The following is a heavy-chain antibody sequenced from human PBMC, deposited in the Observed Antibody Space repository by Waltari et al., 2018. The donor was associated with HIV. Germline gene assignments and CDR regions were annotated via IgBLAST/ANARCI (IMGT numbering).Heavy chain of an antibody. D-gene: IGHD3-22*01. CDR3: ARADDSSGYAYFDY. V-gene: IGHV4-31*03. J-gene: IGHJ4*02. CDR1: GGSISSGGYY. Sequence: QVQLQESGPGLVKPSQTLSLTCTVSGGSISSGGYYWSWNRQHPGKGLEWIGYIYYSGSTYYNPSLKSRVTISVDTSKNQFSLKLSSVTAADTAVYYCARADDSSGYAYFDYWGQGTLVTVSS. CDR2: IYYSGST.